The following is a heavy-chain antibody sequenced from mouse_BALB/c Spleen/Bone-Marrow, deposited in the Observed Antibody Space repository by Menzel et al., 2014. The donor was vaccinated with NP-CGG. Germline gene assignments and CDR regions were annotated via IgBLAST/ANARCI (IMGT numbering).Heavy chain of an antibody. J-gene: IGHJ1*01. V-gene: IGHV1-9*01. CDR3: ARRGVNHVHFEV. Sequence: QVQLKESGAELMKPGASVPISCTATGYPFRSYWLELVKPMPGPGLELLGAILPGSGSTNYNEKLKGKATFTADTSSSTAYMQVSSRTAEDAAVEYGARRGVNHVHFEVWGAGTTGPGSS. D-gene: IGHD2-2*01. CDR2: ILPGSGST. CDR1: GYPFRSYW.